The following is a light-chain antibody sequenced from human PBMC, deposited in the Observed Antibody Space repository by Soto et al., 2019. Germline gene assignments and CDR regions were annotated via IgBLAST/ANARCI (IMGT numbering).Light chain of an antibody. CDR3: HQYGTSPVYT. Sequence: EIVLTQSPGTLSLSPGERATLSCRAGQSVSSSYLAWYQQKPGQAPRLLIDGASSRATGIPDRFSGSGSGTDFTLTISRLEPEDFAVYYCHQYGTSPVYTFGKGAQLEIK. V-gene: IGKV3-20*01. J-gene: IGKJ2*01. CDR1: QSVSSSY. CDR2: GAS.